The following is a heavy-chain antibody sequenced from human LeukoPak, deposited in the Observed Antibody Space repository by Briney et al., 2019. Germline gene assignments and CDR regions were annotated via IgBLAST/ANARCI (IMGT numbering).Heavy chain of an antibody. V-gene: IGHV3-11*04. D-gene: IGHD4-17*01. Sequence: SGGSLRLSCAASGSTFSDYYMSWIRQAPGKGLEWVSYISSSGSTIYYADSVKGRFTVSRDNAKNSLYLQMNSLRVGDTAVYYCARGSDYLFDCWGQGTLVTVSS. CDR3: ARGSDYLFDC. CDR1: GSTFSDYY. J-gene: IGHJ4*02. CDR2: ISSSGSTI.